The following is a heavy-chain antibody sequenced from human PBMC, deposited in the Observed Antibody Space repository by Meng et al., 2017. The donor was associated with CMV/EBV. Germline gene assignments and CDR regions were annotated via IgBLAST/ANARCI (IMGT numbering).Heavy chain of an antibody. D-gene: IGHD6-6*01. CDR2: IKQDETEK. CDR3: ARGSSSGLRNFDY. V-gene: IGHV3-7*01. J-gene: IGHJ4*02. Sequence: GGSLRLSCAASGFTFSSYAMHWVRQAPGKGLEWVANIKQDETEKNYVDSVKGRFTISRDNAKNSLYLQMNSLRAEDTAVYYCARGSSSGLRNFDYWGQGTLVTVSS. CDR1: GFTFSSYA.